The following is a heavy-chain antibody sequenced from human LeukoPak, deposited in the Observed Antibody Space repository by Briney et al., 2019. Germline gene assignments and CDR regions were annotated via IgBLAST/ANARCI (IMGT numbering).Heavy chain of an antibody. V-gene: IGHV4-34*01. J-gene: IGHJ5*02. D-gene: IGHD2-2*01. CDR3: ARGEAGYCSSTSCYGFRWFDP. CDR1: GGSFSGYY. CDR2: INHTGST. Sequence: TXXXXCXXYGGSFSGYYWSWIRQPPGKGLEWIGEINHTGSTNYNPSLTSRVTISVDTSKNQFSLKLSSVTAADTAMYYCARGEAGYCSSTSCYGFRWFDPWGQGTLVTVSS.